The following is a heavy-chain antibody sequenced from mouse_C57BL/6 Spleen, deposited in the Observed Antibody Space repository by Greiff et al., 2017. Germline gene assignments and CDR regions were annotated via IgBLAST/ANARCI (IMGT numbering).Heavy chain of an antibody. D-gene: IGHD2-5*01. Sequence: QVQLQQSGAELVKPGASVKISCKASGYAFSSYWMNWVKQRPGKGLEWIGQIYPGDGDTNYNGKFKGKATLTADKSSSTAYMQLSSLTSEDSAVYFCAREGAYYSNSAWFAYWGRVTLVTVSA. V-gene: IGHV1-80*01. J-gene: IGHJ3*01. CDR3: AREGAYYSNSAWFAY. CDR2: IYPGDGDT. CDR1: GYAFSSYW.